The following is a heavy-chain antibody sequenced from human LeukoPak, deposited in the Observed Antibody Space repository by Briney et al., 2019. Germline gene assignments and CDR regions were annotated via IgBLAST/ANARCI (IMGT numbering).Heavy chain of an antibody. CDR3: ARERGTLAVAGDAVDI. D-gene: IGHD6-19*01. CDR2: MNPNSGGT. CDR1: GYTFTSYD. Sequence: ASVKVSCKASGYTFTSYDINWVRQATGQGLEWMGWMNPNSGGTKYAQKFQGRVTMTRDTSINTAYMEVRRLTSDDTAVYYCARERGTLAVAGDAVDIWGQGTMVTVSS. J-gene: IGHJ3*02. V-gene: IGHV1-2*02.